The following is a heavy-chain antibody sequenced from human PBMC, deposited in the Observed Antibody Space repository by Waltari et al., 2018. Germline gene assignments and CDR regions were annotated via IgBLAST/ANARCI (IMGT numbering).Heavy chain of an antibody. Sequence: QVQLQESGPGLVKPSQTLSLTCTVSGGSIRSGGYYWSWIRRHPGKGLEWIGYIYYSGSTYYNPSLKSRVTISVDTSKNQFSLKLSSVTAADTAVYYCAREPAGELGRLKNYYMDVWGKGTTVTVSS. CDR2: IYYSGST. V-gene: IGHV4-31*03. D-gene: IGHD7-27*01. CDR3: AREPAGELGRLKNYYMDV. J-gene: IGHJ6*03. CDR1: GGSIRSGGYY.